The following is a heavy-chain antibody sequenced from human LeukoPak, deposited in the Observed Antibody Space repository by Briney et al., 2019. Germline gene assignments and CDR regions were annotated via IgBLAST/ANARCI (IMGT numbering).Heavy chain of an antibody. CDR3: ARLRYFDY. J-gene: IGHJ4*02. CDR1: GFTFSTYE. V-gene: IGHV3-48*03. Sequence: QPGGSLRLSCAASGFTFSTYEMNWVRQAPGKGLEWVSYISSSGSPMYYEDSVKGRFTISRDNAKNSLYLQMNSLRAEDTAVYYCARLRYFDYWGQETLVTVSS. CDR2: ISSSGSPM.